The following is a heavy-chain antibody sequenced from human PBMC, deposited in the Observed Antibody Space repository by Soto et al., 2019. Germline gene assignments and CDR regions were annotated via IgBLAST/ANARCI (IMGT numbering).Heavy chain of an antibody. D-gene: IGHD2-21*02. CDR2: TYYRTKWYH. J-gene: IGHJ6*03. V-gene: IGHV6-1*01. CDR1: GDSVSSNTAA. Sequence: SQTLSLTCVISGDSVSSNTAAWNWIRQSPSRDLEWLGRTYYRTKWYHDYAVSVKSRITINPDTSKNQFSLKLSSVTAADTAVYYCARWGGRAGGDDYYYYMDVWGKGTTVTVSS. CDR3: ARWGGRAGGDDYYYYMDV.